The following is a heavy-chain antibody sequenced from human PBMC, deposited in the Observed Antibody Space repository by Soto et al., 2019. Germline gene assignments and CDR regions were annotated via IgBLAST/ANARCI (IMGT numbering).Heavy chain of an antibody. D-gene: IGHD5-18*01. J-gene: IGHJ6*02. Sequence: PGGSLRLSCAASGFTFSSYGMHWVRQAPGKGLEWVAVIWYDGSNKYYADSVKGRFTISRDNSKNTLYLQMNSLRAEDTAVYYCARGGYSYGNYYYYGMDVWGQGTTVTVSS. V-gene: IGHV3-33*01. CDR2: IWYDGSNK. CDR1: GFTFSSYG. CDR3: ARGGYSYGNYYYYGMDV.